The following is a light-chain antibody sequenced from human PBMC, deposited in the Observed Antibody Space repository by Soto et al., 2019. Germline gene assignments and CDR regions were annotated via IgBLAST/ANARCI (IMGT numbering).Light chain of an antibody. CDR3: LLYYGGAQLV. J-gene: IGLJ3*02. CDR2: TTN. CDR1: TGAVTSGNY. Sequence: QAVVTQEPSLTVSPGGTVTLTCASSTGAVTSGNYPSWFQQRPGQPPRTLSYTTNSKHSWTPARFSGSLLGDKAALTLSGVQPEDEADYYCLLYYGGAQLVFGGGTKLTVL. V-gene: IGLV7-43*01.